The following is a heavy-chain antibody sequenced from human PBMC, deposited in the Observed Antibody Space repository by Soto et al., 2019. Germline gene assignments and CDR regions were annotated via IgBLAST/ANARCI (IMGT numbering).Heavy chain of an antibody. CDR3: ARASIGEAGTKSYFDY. J-gene: IGHJ4*02. V-gene: IGHV3-64*07. Sequence: EVQLAESGGGLVQPGGSLRLSCAASGFTFSNFAVHWVRQAPGKGPEFVSGISSTGASIFYADSVKGRVTISRDNSKNTVNLQMGSLKPEDTAVYYCARASIGEAGTKSYFDYWGRGTLVTVSS. CDR1: GFTFSNFA. D-gene: IGHD6-13*01. CDR2: ISSTGASI.